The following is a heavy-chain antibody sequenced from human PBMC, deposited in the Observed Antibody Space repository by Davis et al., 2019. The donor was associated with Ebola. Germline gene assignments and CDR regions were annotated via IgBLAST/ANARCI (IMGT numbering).Heavy chain of an antibody. V-gene: IGHV3-7*03. CDR1: GFTFNYYW. D-gene: IGHD3-22*01. J-gene: IGHJ3*02. Sequence: PGGSLRLSCVASGFTFNYYWMSWVSQAPGKGLQWVANTKPDGSEKFYVDSVKGRFTISRDNTRNSLYLQMDRLRAEDTALYYCVRGDFYDSSGPDHTFIDAFDIWGQGTMVTVSS. CDR2: TKPDGSEK. CDR3: VRGDFYDSSGPDHTFIDAFDI.